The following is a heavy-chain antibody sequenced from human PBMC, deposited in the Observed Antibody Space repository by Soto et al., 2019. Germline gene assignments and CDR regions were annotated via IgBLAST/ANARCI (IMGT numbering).Heavy chain of an antibody. V-gene: IGHV1-2*02. D-gene: IGHD1-26*01. CDR1: GYAFTGYY. J-gene: IGHJ6*02. CDR3: AKGGAIVAAGTRVYLYNAMDV. CDR2: INPNSGDT. Sequence: ASVKVSCKASGYAFTGYYVHWVRQAPGQGLEWMGWINPNSGDTYLAQRFQGRVTMNRDTSIGTAYMELRGLTSDDTAEYYCAKGGAIVAAGTRVYLYNAMDVWGQGTTVTVSS.